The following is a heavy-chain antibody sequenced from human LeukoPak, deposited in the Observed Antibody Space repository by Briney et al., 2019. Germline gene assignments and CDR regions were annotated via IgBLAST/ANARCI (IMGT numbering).Heavy chain of an antibody. CDR1: GYTFTNYD. V-gene: IGHV1-8*01. D-gene: IGHD3-10*01. CDR2: MNPNSGST. CDR3: ARNPAASGSFEY. Sequence: GASVKVSCKASGYTFTNYDINGVRQATGQGLEWMGWMNPNSGSTGYAQRFQGRVTMTRDTSTGTAYMDLSSLTSEDTAVYYCARNPAASGSFEYWGQGTLVTVSS. J-gene: IGHJ4*02.